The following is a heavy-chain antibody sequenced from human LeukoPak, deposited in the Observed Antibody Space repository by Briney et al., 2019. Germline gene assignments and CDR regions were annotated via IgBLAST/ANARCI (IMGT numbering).Heavy chain of an antibody. CDR2: ISGSGDGGSGGIT. J-gene: IGHJ4*02. CDR1: GFTFSTYA. V-gene: IGHV3-23*01. CDR3: ARDGYDFWGEGYFDY. D-gene: IGHD3-3*01. Sequence: GGSLRLSCAASGFTFSTYAMSWVRQAPGKGLEWVSAISGSGDGGSGGITYHADSVKGRFTISRDNAKNSLYLQMNSLRAEDTAVYYCARDGYDFWGEGYFDYWGQGTLVTVSS.